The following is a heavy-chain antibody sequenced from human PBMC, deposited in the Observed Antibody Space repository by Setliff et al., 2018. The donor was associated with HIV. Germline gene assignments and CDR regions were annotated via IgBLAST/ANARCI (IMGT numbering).Heavy chain of an antibody. CDR2: ISGDNGNT. CDR3: ARVGFSSRHTGDFFDS. CDR1: GYTLTNNG. D-gene: IGHD5-18*01. J-gene: IGHJ4*02. V-gene: IGHV1-18*01. Sequence: GASVKVSCKASGYTLTNNGINWVRQAPGQGLEWMGWISGDNGNTNAQKFQGRVTITADESTTTAYMELNSLTSEDTALYYCARVGFSSRHTGDFFDSWGQGTLVTVSS.